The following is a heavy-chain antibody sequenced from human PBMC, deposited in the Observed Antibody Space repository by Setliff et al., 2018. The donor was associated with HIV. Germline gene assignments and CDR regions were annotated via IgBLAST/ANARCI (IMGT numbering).Heavy chain of an antibody. D-gene: IGHD3-16*02. J-gene: IGHJ3*02. CDR3: ARESFNLGELSSNADASDI. CDR1: GYFFSSDYY. CDR2: FYETGCT. V-gene: IGHV4-38-2*02. Sequence: SETLSLTCTVSGYFFSSDYYWGWIRQSPGKGLEWIGSFYETGCTYYNPSLKSRVIISLDTSKNHLSLKLRSVTAADTAVYYCARESFNLGELSSNADASDIWGQGTMVTVPS.